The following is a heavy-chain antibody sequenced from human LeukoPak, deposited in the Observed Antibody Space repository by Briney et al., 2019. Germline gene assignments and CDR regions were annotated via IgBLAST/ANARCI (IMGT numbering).Heavy chain of an antibody. CDR2: IIPIFGTA. CDR1: GGTFSSYA. V-gene: IGHV1-69*01. Sequence: ASVKVSCKASGGTFSSYAISWVRQAPGQGLEWMGGIIPIFGTANYAQKFQGRVTITAGESTSTAYMELSSLRSEDTAVYYCARSPAAMTVGSWFDPWGQGTLVTVSS. J-gene: IGHJ5*02. CDR3: ARSPAAMTVGSWFDP. D-gene: IGHD2-2*01.